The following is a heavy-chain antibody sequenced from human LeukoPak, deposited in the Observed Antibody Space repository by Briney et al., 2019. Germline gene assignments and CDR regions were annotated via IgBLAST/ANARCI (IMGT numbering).Heavy chain of an antibody. CDR2: IYHGGST. CDR1: NGSLNNYY. J-gene: IGHJ4*02. Sequence: SETLSLTCTVSNGSLNNYYWSWIRQTPGKGLEWIGYIYHGGSTNHNPSLKSRVTISVDTSKNQLSLKLSSVTAADTAVYYCARGASYGSGNYYAPFDYWGQGTLVTVSS. V-gene: IGHV4-59*01. D-gene: IGHD3-10*01. CDR3: ARGASYGSGNYYAPFDY.